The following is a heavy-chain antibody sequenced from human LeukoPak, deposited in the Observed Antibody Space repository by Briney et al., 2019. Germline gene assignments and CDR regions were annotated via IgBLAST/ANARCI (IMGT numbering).Heavy chain of an antibody. V-gene: IGHV4-34*01. CDR3: ARERYSSSWKRFVDY. Sequence: LETLSLTCAVYGGSFSGYYWSWIRQPPGKGLEWIGEINHSGSTNYNPSLKSRVTISVDTSKNQFSLKLSSVTAADTAVYYCARERYSSSWKRFVDYWGQGTLVTVSS. J-gene: IGHJ4*02. CDR2: INHSGST. CDR1: GGSFSGYY. D-gene: IGHD6-13*01.